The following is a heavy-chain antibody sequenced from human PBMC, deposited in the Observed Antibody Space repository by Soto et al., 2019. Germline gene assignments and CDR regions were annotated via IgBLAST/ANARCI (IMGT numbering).Heavy chain of an antibody. D-gene: IGHD3-9*01. J-gene: IGHJ4*02. CDR1: GGTFSKSS. Sequence: QVQLVQSGAEVKKPGSSVKVSCKASGGTFSKSSITWVRQAPGQGLEWMGGFNPIFRTTKYAQKWRGRVTITADESSTTSSLDLSSLTSEDTAVFYCTSGRGHDILTGHFDSWGQGTLVTVSS. CDR2: FNPIFRTT. CDR3: TSGRGHDILTGHFDS. V-gene: IGHV1-69*12.